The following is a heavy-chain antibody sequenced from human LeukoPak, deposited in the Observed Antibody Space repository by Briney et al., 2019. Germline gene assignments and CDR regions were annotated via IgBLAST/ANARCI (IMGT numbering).Heavy chain of an antibody. J-gene: IGHJ5*01. CDR3: AKDRHAPGRYCSSTSCFPFDS. CDR2: ISGSDGST. Sequence: GGSLRLSCVVSGFTLRSYAMSWVRQSPGKGLEWVSGISGSDGSTYYADSVKGRFTISRDNTKNTLYLQMNSLRAEDTAVYYCAKDRHAPGRYCSSTSCFPFDSWGQGTLVTVSS. CDR1: GFTLRSYA. D-gene: IGHD2-2*01. V-gene: IGHV3-23*01.